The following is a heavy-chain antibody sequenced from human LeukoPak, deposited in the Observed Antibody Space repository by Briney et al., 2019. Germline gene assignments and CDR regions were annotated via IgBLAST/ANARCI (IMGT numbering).Heavy chain of an antibody. J-gene: IGHJ4*02. Sequence: RGSLRLSCAAAGFTFSSYAMDWVRQAAGKGREWVAVISDDGSNKYYADSVKGRFTISRDNSNNTLYLQMHSLRAEDTAVYYCARGARYCSGGSCYPGAFDYWGQGTLVTVSS. CDR2: ISDDGSNK. CDR3: ARGARYCSGGSCYPGAFDY. D-gene: IGHD2-15*01. CDR1: GFTFSSYA. V-gene: IGHV3-30*04.